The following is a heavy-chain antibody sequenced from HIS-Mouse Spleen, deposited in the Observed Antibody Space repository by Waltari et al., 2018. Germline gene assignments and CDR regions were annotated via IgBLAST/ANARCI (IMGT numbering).Heavy chain of an antibody. CDR1: GGSVSSGSYY. D-gene: IGHD6-19*01. Sequence: QVQLQESGPGLVKPSETLSLTCTGSGGSVSSGSYYWSWIRQPPGKGLEWIGYIYYSGSTNYNPSLKSRVTISVDTSKNQFSLKLSSVTAADTAVYYCAREIPYSSGWYKAFDIWGQGTMVTVSS. V-gene: IGHV4-61*01. J-gene: IGHJ3*02. CDR2: IYYSGST. CDR3: AREIPYSSGWYKAFDI.